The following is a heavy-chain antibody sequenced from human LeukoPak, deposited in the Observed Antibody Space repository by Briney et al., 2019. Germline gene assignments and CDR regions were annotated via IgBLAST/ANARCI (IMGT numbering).Heavy chain of an antibody. D-gene: IGHD5-18*01. Sequence: GGPLRLSCAASGFTFSSYSMNWVRQAPGKGLEWVSSISSSSSYIYYADSVKGRFTISRDNAKNSLYLQMNSLRAEDTAVYYCAREQGEIQLWQPIDYWGQGTLVTVSS. J-gene: IGHJ4*02. CDR1: GFTFSSYS. CDR2: ISSSSSYI. CDR3: AREQGEIQLWQPIDY. V-gene: IGHV3-21*01.